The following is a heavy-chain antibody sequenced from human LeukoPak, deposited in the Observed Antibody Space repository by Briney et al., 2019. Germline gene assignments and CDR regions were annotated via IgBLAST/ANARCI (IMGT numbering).Heavy chain of an antibody. Sequence: ASVKVSCKASGGTFSSYAISWVRQAPGQGLEWMGGIIPIFGTANYAQKFQGRVTITAGESTSTAYMELSSLRSEDTAVYYCARGRGNWGSVYFDYWGQGTLVTVSS. CDR2: IIPIFGTA. CDR3: ARGRGNWGSVYFDY. V-gene: IGHV1-69*01. D-gene: IGHD7-27*01. CDR1: GGTFSSYA. J-gene: IGHJ4*02.